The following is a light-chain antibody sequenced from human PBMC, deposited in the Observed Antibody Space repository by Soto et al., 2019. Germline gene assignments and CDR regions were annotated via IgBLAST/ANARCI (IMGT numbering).Light chain of an antibody. Sequence: DIQMTQSPSSLSASVGDRVTITCRASQSISSYLNWYQQKPWKAPKLLLYAASSLQSGDPSRFSGSGSGTDFTLTISSLQPEDFANYYCQQSYSTPQTFGGGTKVEIK. CDR2: AAS. J-gene: IGKJ4*01. V-gene: IGKV1-39*01. CDR1: QSISSY. CDR3: QQSYSTPQT.